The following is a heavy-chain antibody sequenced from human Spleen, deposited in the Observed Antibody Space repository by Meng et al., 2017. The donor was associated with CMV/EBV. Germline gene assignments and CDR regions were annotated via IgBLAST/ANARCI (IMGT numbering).Heavy chain of an antibody. Sequence: SETLSLTCTVSGGSISSGNYFWGWIRQPPGKGLEWIGSIHYSGSTHYKPSLKSRVTISIDTSKNQFSLKVSSLTAADTAVFYCARLNYYPSGSYLEIPYYYYGIDVWGQGTTVTVSS. CDR3: ARLNYYPSGSYLEIPYYYYGIDV. V-gene: IGHV4-39*07. CDR1: GGSISSGNYF. D-gene: IGHD3-10*01. J-gene: IGHJ6*02. CDR2: IHYSGST.